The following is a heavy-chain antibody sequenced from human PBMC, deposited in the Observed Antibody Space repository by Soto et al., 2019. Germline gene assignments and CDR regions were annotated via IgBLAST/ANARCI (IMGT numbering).Heavy chain of an antibody. CDR1: GFTFSSYA. CDR3: AKDLERGELPHYGMDV. CDR2: LSGSGGST. V-gene: IGHV3-23*01. D-gene: IGHD1-7*01. J-gene: IGHJ6*02. Sequence: GGSVRLSCAASGFTFSSYAMSWVRQAPGKGLEWVSALSGSGGSTYYADSVKGRFTISRDNSRNTLYLQMNSLRAEDTAVYYCAKDLERGELPHYGMDVWGQGNTGPVSS.